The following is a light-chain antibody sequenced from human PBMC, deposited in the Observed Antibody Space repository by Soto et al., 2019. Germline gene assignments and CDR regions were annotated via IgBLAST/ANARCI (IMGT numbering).Light chain of an antibody. CDR2: RAS. CDR1: QSVSSN. V-gene: IGKV3-15*01. Sequence: EIVMTQSPATLSVSPGERATLSCRASQSVSSNLAWYQQKPGQAPRLLIYRASTRATGIPARFSGSGSGTEFTLTISSLQSEDFAFYYCQQYNNWAPETFGQGTKLEIK. CDR3: QQYNNWAPET. J-gene: IGKJ2*01.